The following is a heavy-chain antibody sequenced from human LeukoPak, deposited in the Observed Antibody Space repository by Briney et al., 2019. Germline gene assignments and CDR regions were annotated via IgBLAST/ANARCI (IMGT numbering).Heavy chain of an antibody. CDR2: ISSSGSTI. V-gene: IGHV3-48*03. CDR1: GFTFSSYE. CDR3: AELGITMIGGV. J-gene: IGHJ6*04. D-gene: IGHD3-10*02. Sequence: HPGGSLRLSCAASGFTFSSYEMNWFRQAPGKGLEGVLYISSSGSTIYYADSVKGRFTISRDNDKNSLYLHMNSMRAEETAVYYCAELGITMIGGVWGKGTTVTISS.